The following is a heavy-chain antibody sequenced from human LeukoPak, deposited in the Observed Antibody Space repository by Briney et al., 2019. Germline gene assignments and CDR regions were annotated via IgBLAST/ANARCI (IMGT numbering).Heavy chain of an antibody. D-gene: IGHD1-14*01. J-gene: IGHJ6*02. CDR2: IYYSGSA. Sequence: SETLSLTCTVSGGSISSGGYYWSWIRQHPGKGLEWIGNIYYSGSAFYTSSLKSRVIISVDKSKNQFSLKLTSVTAADTAVYYCARDRKVREDGSLTYSYYGMDVWGQGTTVTVSS. CDR3: ARDRKVREDGSLTYSYYGMDV. V-gene: IGHV4-31*03. CDR1: GGSISSGGYY.